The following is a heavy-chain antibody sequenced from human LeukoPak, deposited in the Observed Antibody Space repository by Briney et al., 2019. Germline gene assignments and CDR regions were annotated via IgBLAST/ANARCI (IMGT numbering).Heavy chain of an antibody. Sequence: GGSLRLSCAASGFTFSGHWMSWVRQAPAKGLEWVAHMNGDGSQIYYMDFVKGRFTISRDNAKNSLYLQMNSLRAEDTAVYYCASNYYDSSGYYATGDAFDIWGQGTMVTVSS. J-gene: IGHJ3*02. CDR1: GFTFSGHW. CDR3: ASNYYDSSGYYATGDAFDI. D-gene: IGHD3-22*01. V-gene: IGHV3-7*03. CDR2: MNGDGSQI.